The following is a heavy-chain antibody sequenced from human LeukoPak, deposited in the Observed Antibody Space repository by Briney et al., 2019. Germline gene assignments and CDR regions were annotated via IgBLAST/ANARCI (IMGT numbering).Heavy chain of an antibody. CDR3: ARYYDSSGYYLAEYFQH. Sequence: SQTLSLTCTVSGGSISSGSYYWGWIRQPPGKGLEWIGSIYYSGSTYYNPSLKSRVTISVDTSKNQFSLKLSSVTAADTAVYYCARYYDSSGYYLAEYFQHWGQGTLVTVSS. CDR1: GGSISSGSYY. V-gene: IGHV4-39*07. CDR2: IYYSGST. D-gene: IGHD3-22*01. J-gene: IGHJ1*01.